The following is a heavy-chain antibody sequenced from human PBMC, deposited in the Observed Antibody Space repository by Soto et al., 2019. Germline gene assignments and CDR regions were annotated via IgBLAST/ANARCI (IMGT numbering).Heavy chain of an antibody. CDR3: AGHYYDILTGYYGMDV. Sequence: SSETLSLTCAVYGGSFSGYYWSWIRQPPGKGLEWIGEINHSGSTNYNPSLKSRVTISVDTSKNQFSLKLSSVTAADTAVYYCAGHYYDILTGYYGMDVWGQGTTVTVSS. CDR1: GGSFSGYY. D-gene: IGHD3-9*01. J-gene: IGHJ6*02. V-gene: IGHV4-34*01. CDR2: INHSGST.